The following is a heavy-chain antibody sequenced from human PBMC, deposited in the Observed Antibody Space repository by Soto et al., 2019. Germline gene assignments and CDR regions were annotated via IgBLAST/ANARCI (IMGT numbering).Heavy chain of an antibody. D-gene: IGHD3-3*01. Sequence: QVQLVQSGAEVKKPGSSVKVSCKASGGTFSSYTVSWVRQAPGQGLEWMGRIIPILGVANYAQKFRGRVTITADKSTSTAYMELSSLRSEDTAVYYCAHDRAPFDYWGQGTLVTVSS. V-gene: IGHV1-69*02. J-gene: IGHJ4*02. CDR3: AHDRAPFDY. CDR1: GGTFSSYT. CDR2: IIPILGVA.